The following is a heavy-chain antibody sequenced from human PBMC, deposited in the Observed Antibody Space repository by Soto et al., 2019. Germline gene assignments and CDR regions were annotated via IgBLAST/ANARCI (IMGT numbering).Heavy chain of an antibody. Sequence: SETLSLTCTVSGGYVNSDTHSWSWIRQTPGKRLEWIGFIYSGGSTKNPSLRSRVTMSVDTSKNQFSLKLRSVIVADTAVYHCARFVRSCSATTCSTRADVWGQGITVTVSS. D-gene: IGHD2-2*01. CDR3: ARFVRSCSATTCSTRADV. CDR1: GGYVNSDTHS. CDR2: IYSGGST. V-gene: IGHV4-61*01. J-gene: IGHJ6*02.